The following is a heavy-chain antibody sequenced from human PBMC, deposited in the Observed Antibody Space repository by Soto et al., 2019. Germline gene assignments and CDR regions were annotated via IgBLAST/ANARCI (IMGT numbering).Heavy chain of an antibody. Sequence: SGPTLVNPTETLTLTCTVPGFSLSNAGSGVSWIRQPPGKALEWLAHIHSDGAKTYSSSLQSRLTISRDYSRRQVVLTLTKLDPMDTATYYCARSISLPASAYNWFDPWGQGTPVTVSS. J-gene: IGHJ5*02. CDR2: IHSDGAK. CDR3: ARSISLPASAYNWFDP. D-gene: IGHD2-2*01. CDR1: GFSLSNAGSG. V-gene: IGHV2-26*01.